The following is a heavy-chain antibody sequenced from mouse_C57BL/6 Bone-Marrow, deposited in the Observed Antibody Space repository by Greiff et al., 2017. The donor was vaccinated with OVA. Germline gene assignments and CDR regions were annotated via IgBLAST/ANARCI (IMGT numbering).Heavy chain of an antibody. Sequence: QVQLQQPGTELVKPGASVKLSCKASGYTFTSYWMHWVKQRPGPGLEWIGNINPSNGGTNYNEKFKSKATLTVDKSSSTAYMQLSSLTSEDSAVYYCARPHYYGSSHLSYWYFDVWGTGTTVTVSS. V-gene: IGHV1-53*01. CDR3: ARPHYYGSSHLSYWYFDV. CDR2: INPSNGGT. CDR1: GYTFTSYW. J-gene: IGHJ1*03. D-gene: IGHD1-1*01.